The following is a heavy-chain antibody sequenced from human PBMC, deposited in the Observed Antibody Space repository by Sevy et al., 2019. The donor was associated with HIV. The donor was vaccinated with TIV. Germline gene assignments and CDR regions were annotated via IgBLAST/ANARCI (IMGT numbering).Heavy chain of an antibody. D-gene: IGHD3-3*01. J-gene: IGHJ5*02. CDR1: GGSISSSSYY. Sequence: SETLSLTCTVSGGSISSSSYYWGWIRQRPGKGLEWIRSIYYSGSTYYNPSLKSRVTMSVDTSKNQVSLKLSSVTAADTAVYYCAVITIFGVVTDNWFDPWGQGTRVTVSS. CDR2: IYYSGST. CDR3: AVITIFGVVTDNWFDP. V-gene: IGHV4-39*01.